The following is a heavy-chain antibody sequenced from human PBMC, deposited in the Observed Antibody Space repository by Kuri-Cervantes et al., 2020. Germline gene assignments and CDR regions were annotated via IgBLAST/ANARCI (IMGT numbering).Heavy chain of an antibody. D-gene: IGHD2-21*01. CDR2: VNGGNGNT. CDR3: ASYSFYGYGMDV. V-gene: IGHV1-3*01. Sequence: ASVKVSCKTSGYTFTNYALHWVRQAPGQRLEWMGWVNGGNGNTKYSQKFQGRVTITRDTSASTAYMELSSLRSEDTAVYYCASYSFYGYGMDVWGQGTTVTVSS. J-gene: IGHJ6*02. CDR1: GYTFTNYA.